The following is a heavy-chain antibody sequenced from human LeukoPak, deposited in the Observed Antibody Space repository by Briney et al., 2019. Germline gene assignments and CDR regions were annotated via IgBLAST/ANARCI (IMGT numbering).Heavy chain of an antibody. D-gene: IGHD1/OR15-1a*01. V-gene: IGHV4-34*01. J-gene: IGHJ5*02. CDR2: INHSGGT. Sequence: SETLSLTCNVSGGSFTNYYWSWIRQTPGKGLEWIGQINHSGGTSYNPSLSSRVTLSVDRSKNQFSLKVTSVTAADTGVYYCARGPGTVGLSPWGQGTLVTVSS. CDR3: ARGPGTVGLSP. CDR1: GGSFTNYY.